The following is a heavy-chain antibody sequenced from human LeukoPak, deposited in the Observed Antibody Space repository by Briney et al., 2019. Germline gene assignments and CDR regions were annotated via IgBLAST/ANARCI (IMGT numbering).Heavy chain of an antibody. D-gene: IGHD2-15*01. J-gene: IGHJ5*01. Sequence: RGSLRLSCAGPGLTFRNHDITWVRQAPGKGLEWISLISGSDGRTYYADSVKGRFTISRDNSKNTLFLQMNSLRVEDTAVYYCAKAAGSIVVVPAAIGKIWFDYWALGTLVTVSS. V-gene: IGHV3-23*01. CDR1: GLTFRNHD. CDR3: AKAAGSIVVVPAAIGKIWFDY. CDR2: ISGSDGRT.